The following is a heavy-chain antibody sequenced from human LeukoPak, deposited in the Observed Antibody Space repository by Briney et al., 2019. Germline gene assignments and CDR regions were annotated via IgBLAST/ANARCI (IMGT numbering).Heavy chain of an antibody. V-gene: IGHV1-69*13. CDR1: GYTFTSYD. Sequence: SVKVSCKASGYTFTSYDINWVRQATGQGLEWMGGIIPIFGTANYAQKFQGRVTITADESTSTAYMELSSLRSEDTAVYYCARDPSGRVNWFDPWGQGTLVTVSS. CDR2: IIPIFGTA. D-gene: IGHD1-26*01. CDR3: ARDPSGRVNWFDP. J-gene: IGHJ5*02.